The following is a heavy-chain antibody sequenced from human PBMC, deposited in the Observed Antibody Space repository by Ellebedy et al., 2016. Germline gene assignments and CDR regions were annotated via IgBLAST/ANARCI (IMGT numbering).Heavy chain of an antibody. CDR3: ARDRGRPEGEIYSYGFDYYYYYGMDV. Sequence: ASVKVSCKASGYTFTSYGISWVRQAPGQGLEWMGWISAYNGNTNFAQKLQGRVTMTTDTSTSTAYMELRSLRSDDTAVYYCARDRGRPEGEIYSYGFDYYYYYGMDVWGQGTTVTDSS. J-gene: IGHJ6*02. V-gene: IGHV1-18*01. CDR2: ISAYNGNT. CDR1: GYTFTSYG. D-gene: IGHD5-18*01.